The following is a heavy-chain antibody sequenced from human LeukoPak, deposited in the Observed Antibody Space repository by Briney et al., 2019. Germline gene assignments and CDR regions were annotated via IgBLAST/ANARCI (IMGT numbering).Heavy chain of an antibody. CDR3: TKEGEPGPPYYYYYGMDV. D-gene: IGHD3-16*01. CDR1: GFTFSSYA. J-gene: IGHJ6*02. Sequence: GGSLRLSCAASGFTFSSYAMSWVRQAPGKGLEWVSAISGSGGSTYYADSVKGRFTISRDNSKNTLYLQMNSLRAEDTAVYYCTKEGEPGPPYYYYYGMDVWGQGTTVTVSS. V-gene: IGHV3-23*01. CDR2: ISGSGGST.